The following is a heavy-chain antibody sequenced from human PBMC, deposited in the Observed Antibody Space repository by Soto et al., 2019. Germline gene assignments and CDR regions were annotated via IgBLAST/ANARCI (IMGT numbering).Heavy chain of an antibody. J-gene: IGHJ6*02. V-gene: IGHV4-59*12. CDR2: VYYSGGA. CDR3: ARGSALGDYYYYGMDV. D-gene: IGHD7-27*01. Sequence: KTSETLSLTCTVSGGPISGYYWSWIRQPPGKGLEWIGNVYYSGGAKYNPSVKRRVSISVDTSKNQFSLNLSSVTAADTAVYYCARGSALGDYYYYGMDVWGQGTTVTVSS. CDR1: GGPISGYY.